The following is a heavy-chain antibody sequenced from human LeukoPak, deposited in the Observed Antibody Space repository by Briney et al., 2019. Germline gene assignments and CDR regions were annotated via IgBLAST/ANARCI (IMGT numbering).Heavy chain of an antibody. CDR2: ISWNSGSI. J-gene: IGHJ3*02. CDR1: GFTFDDYA. D-gene: IGHD5-24*01. CDR3: AKSTVEMAPNDAFDI. V-gene: IGHV3-9*01. Sequence: PGRSLRLSCAASGFTFDDYAMHWVRQAPGKGLEWVSGISWNSGSIGYADSVKGRFTISRDNAKNSLYLQMNSLRAEDTALYYCAKSTVEMAPNDAFDIWGQGTMVTVSS.